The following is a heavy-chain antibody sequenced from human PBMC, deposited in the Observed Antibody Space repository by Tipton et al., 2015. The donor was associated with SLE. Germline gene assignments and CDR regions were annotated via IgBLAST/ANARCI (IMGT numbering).Heavy chain of an antibody. CDR2: IDYSGNT. J-gene: IGHJ6*03. V-gene: IGHV4-31*03. CDR1: GGSIRSGYF. D-gene: IGHD3-10*01. Sequence: TLSLTCTVSGGSIRSGYFWGWLRQHPEKGLEWIGYIDYSGNTYYNPSLKSRVTVSVDTSKNQFSLRLSSVTAADSAVYFCARADGSYFYYFMDVWGKGTTVTVSS. CDR3: ARADGSYFYYFMDV.